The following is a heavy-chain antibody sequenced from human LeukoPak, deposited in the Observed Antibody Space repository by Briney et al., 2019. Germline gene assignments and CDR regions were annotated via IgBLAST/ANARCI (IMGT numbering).Heavy chain of an antibody. D-gene: IGHD3-3*01. CDR2: IYSSGST. CDR1: GGSISSYY. Sequence: SETLSLTCTVSGGSISSYYWSWIRQPAGKGLEWIGRIYSSGSTNYNPSLKGRVTMSVDTSKNQFSLKLSSVTAADTAVYYCAREVEMGDFWSGSRGHFDLWGRGTLVTVSS. J-gene: IGHJ2*01. V-gene: IGHV4-4*07. CDR3: AREVEMGDFWSGSRGHFDL.